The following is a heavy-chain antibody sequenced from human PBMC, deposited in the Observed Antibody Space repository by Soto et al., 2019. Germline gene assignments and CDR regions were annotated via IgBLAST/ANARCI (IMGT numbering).Heavy chain of an antibody. CDR2: ISSSSSYI. V-gene: IGHV3-21*01. J-gene: IGHJ4*02. Sequence: EVQLVESGGGLVKPGGSLRLSCAASGFTFSSYSMNWVRQAPGKGLEWVSSISSSSSYIYYADSVKGRFTISRDNAKNSLYLQMNSLRAEDPAVYYCARGAYNYYDSSGYFPPDYWGPGTLVTVSS. D-gene: IGHD3-22*01. CDR3: ARGAYNYYDSSGYFPPDY. CDR1: GFTFSSYS.